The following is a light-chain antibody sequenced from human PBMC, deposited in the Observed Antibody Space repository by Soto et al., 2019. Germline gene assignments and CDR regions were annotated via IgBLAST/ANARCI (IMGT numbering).Light chain of an antibody. CDR3: CTYTGASTPVI. CDR1: GSDVGSYGL. J-gene: IGLJ2*01. V-gene: IGLV2-23*02. CDR2: EVN. Sequence: QSALTQPASVSGSPGQSITIPCTGTGSDVGSYGLVSWYQHHPGRAPKLIIFEVNKRPSGVSDRFSGSRSGNTASLTISGLQAEDEALYYCCTYTGASTPVIFGGGTKLTVL.